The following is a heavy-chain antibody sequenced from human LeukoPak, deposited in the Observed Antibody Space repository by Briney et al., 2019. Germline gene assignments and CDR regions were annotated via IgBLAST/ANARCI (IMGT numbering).Heavy chain of an antibody. D-gene: IGHD3-10*01. Sequence: GGSLRLSCAASGFVFNTYAMHWGRQAPGQGLEWVALIWHDGSHKFYSNSVRGQFTISRDNSKNTVSLQMNNLRPEDTAVYYCARKIFGSGSYPDFWGQGTLVTVSS. J-gene: IGHJ4*02. V-gene: IGHV3-33*01. CDR2: IWHDGSHK. CDR1: GFVFNTYA. CDR3: ARKIFGSGSYPDF.